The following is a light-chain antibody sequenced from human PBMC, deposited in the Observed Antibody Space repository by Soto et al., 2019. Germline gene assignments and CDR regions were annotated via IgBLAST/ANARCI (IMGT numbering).Light chain of an antibody. CDR2: EVS. J-gene: IGLJ1*01. CDR1: SSDVGGYTY. Sequence: QSVLTQPASVSGSPGQSITISCTGTSSDVGGYTYVSWYQQHPGKAPRLMIYEVSYRPSGVSDRFSGSKSGNTASLTNSGLQAEDEADYYCSSYASSGTLVFGTGTKLTVL. CDR3: SSYASSGTLV. V-gene: IGLV2-14*01.